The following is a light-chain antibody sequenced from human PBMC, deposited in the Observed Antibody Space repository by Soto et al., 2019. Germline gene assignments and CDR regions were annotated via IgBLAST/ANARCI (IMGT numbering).Light chain of an antibody. V-gene: IGLV2-14*01. CDR1: ISYVGAYIY. CDR2: EVT. J-gene: IGLJ1*01. Sequence: QSTLTQPASVSGSPGHSITISFTGTISYVGAYIYFSWYQHHQGKAPKVMIYEVTNRPSGVSYRFSGSKSGKKAYMTISGLQAEDEADYYCCSYTRSRTYVFGTGTKVTDL. CDR3: CSYTRSRTYV.